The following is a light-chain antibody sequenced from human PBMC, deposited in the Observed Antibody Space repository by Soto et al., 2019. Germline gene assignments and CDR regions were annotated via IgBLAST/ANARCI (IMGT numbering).Light chain of an antibody. CDR1: SGSDSTSYY. Sequence: QAVVTQEPSFSVSPGGTVTLTCGLSSGSDSTSYYPSWYQQTPGQAPRTLIYNTYTRSSGVPDRFSASILGDKAALTITGAQADDESDYYCVLYMGSGISVFGGGTKVTVL. J-gene: IGLJ2*01. CDR3: VLYMGSGISV. CDR2: NTY. V-gene: IGLV8-61*01.